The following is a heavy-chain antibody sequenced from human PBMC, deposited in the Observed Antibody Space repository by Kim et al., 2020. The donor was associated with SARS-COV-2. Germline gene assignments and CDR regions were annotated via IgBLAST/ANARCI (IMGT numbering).Heavy chain of an antibody. Sequence: GGSLRLSCATSGFTFSGYAMHWVRQAPGKGLEWVALISYDGSNKSYADSVKGRYTISRDNAKNTVYLEMNSLRTEDTAIYFCARDDSFDPGSAGTRLDCWGQGTLVTVSS. D-gene: IGHD6-19*01. CDR3: ARDDSFDPGSAGTRLDC. V-gene: IGHV3-30*14. CDR1: GFTFSGYA. J-gene: IGHJ4*02. CDR2: ISYDGSNK.